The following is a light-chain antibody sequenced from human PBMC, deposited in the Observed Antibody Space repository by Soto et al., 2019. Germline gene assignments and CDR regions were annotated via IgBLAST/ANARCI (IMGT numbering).Light chain of an antibody. J-gene: IGKJ1*01. V-gene: IGKV3-20*01. CDR2: GAS. CDR1: QSVSSSY. Sequence: EIVLTQSPGTLSLSPVERATLSCRASQSVSSSYLAWYQQKPGQAPRLLIYGASSRATGIPDRFSGSGSGTDFTLTISRLEPEDFAVYYCQQYSSSPQTFGHGTKVDIK. CDR3: QQYSSSPQT.